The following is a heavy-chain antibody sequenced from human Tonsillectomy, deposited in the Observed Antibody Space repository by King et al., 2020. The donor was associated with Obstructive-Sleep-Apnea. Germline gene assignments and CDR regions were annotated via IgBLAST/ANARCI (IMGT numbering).Heavy chain of an antibody. Sequence: QLVQSGAELKKPGASVKVSCKASGYTFTSYDINWVRQATGQGLEWMGWMNPNSGHTGYAQKYQGRVTMTRDTSITTAYMELSCLRSEDTAVFYCARGTTIDYWGQGTLVTVSS. J-gene: IGHJ4*02. CDR3: ARGTTIDY. CDR1: GYTFTSYD. D-gene: IGHD1/OR15-1a*01. CDR2: MNPNSGHT. V-gene: IGHV1-8*01.